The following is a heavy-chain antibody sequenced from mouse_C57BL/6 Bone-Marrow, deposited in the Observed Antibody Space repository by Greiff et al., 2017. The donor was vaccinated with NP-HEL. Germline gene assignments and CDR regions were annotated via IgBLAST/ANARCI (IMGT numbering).Heavy chain of an antibody. CDR2: IWWDDDK. J-gene: IGHJ3*01. Sequence: QVTLKVSGPGILQPSQTLSLTCSFSGFSLSTFGMGVGWIRQPSGKGLEWLAHIWWDDDKYYNPALKSRLTIPKDTSKNQVFLKIANVDTADTATYYCAPIYYYGSSYCWFAYWGQGTLVTVSA. D-gene: IGHD1-1*01. CDR1: GFSLSTFGMG. V-gene: IGHV8-8*01. CDR3: APIYYYGSSYCWFAY.